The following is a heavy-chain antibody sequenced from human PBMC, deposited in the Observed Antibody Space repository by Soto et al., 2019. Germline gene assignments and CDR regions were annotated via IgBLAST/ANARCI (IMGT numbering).Heavy chain of an antibody. J-gene: IGHJ3*02. V-gene: IGHV3-7*03. Sequence: GGSLRLSCAASGFTFSSYWMSWVRQAPGKGLEWVANIKQDGSEKYYGDSVKGRFTISRDNAKNSLYLQMNSLRAEDTAVYDWARHITRSLTGDLDAFDIWGQGTMVTVSS. D-gene: IGHD7-27*01. CDR3: ARHITRSLTGDLDAFDI. CDR1: GFTFSSYW. CDR2: IKQDGSEK.